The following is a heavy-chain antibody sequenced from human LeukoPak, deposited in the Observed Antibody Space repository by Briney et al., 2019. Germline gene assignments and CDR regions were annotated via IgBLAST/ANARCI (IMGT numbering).Heavy chain of an antibody. D-gene: IGHD2-15*01. CDR1: GYTFTDYY. V-gene: IGHV1-2*02. Sequence: GSLKVSCKASGYTFTDYYVHWVRQAPGQGLEWMGWITPGGGGTNYAQKFQGRVTMTRDTSTSTVYMELNRLTSDDTAVYYCARAAPRDYSGGSWFCDWFDPWGQGTLVTDSA. J-gene: IGHJ5*02. CDR3: ARAAPRDYSGGSWFCDWFDP. CDR2: ITPGGGGT.